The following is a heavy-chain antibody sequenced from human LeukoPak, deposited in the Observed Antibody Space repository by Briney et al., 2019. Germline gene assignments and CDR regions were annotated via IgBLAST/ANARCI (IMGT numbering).Heavy chain of an antibody. Sequence: TSGTLSLTCAVSGGSISSRNWWTWVRQPPGKGLEWIGEISHSGSTNYNPSLESRVTVSVDNSKNQFSLQLNSVTPEDTAVYFCARSGGGVGSDDLARRFDYWGQGTLVTVSS. V-gene: IGHV4-4*02. CDR2: ISHSGST. CDR1: GGSISSRNW. J-gene: IGHJ4*02. D-gene: IGHD2-21*02. CDR3: ARSGGGVGSDDLARRFDY.